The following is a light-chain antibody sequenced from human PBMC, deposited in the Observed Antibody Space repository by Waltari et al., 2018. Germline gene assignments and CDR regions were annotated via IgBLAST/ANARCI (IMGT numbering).Light chain of an antibody. Sequence: DIQMTPSPSSVSASVGDRVTITCRASQGIGSWLVWYQQKPGEAPKLLIYGTSTLKSGVPSRFSGSGSGTDFTLTISSLQPEDCATYYCQQANSFPRNFGQGTRVDIK. CDR3: QQANSFPRN. CDR2: GTS. V-gene: IGKV1-12*01. CDR1: QGIGSW. J-gene: IGKJ5*01.